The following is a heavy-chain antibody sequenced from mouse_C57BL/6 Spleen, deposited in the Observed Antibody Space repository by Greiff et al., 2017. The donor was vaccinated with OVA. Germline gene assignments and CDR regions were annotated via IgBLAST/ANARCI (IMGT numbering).Heavy chain of an antibody. CDR1: GFTITNTY. CDR3: ARRYNSYSPLAY. CDR2: IDPADGNT. D-gene: IGHD2-12*01. Sequence: VQLQQSVAELVRPGASVKLSCTASGFTITNTYMHWVKQRPEQGLEWIGRIDPADGNTKYAPKFQGKATITADTSSNTAYLQLSSLTSEDTAIYYCARRYNSYSPLAYWGQGTPVTVAA. V-gene: IGHV14-3*01. J-gene: IGHJ3*01.